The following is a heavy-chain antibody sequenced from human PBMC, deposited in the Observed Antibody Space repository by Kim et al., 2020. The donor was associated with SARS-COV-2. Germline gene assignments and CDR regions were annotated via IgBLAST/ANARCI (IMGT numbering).Heavy chain of an antibody. CDR3: ARVPSTMVQGIDY. Sequence: YAQKFQGRVTMTRDTSISTAYMELSRLRSDDTAVYYCARVPSTMVQGIDYWGQGTLVTVSS. V-gene: IGHV1-2*02. J-gene: IGHJ4*02. D-gene: IGHD3-10*01.